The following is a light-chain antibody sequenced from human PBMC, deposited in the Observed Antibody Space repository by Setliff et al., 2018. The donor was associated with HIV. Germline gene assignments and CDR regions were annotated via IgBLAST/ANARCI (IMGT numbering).Light chain of an antibody. CDR1: SSDVGGYNY. Sequence: QSVLTQPASVSGSPGQSITLSCTGTSSDVGGYNYVSWYQQHPDKAPKLMIYDVKNRPSRVSDRFSGSKSGNTASLTISGLQAEDEADYYCCSYAGSGPVFGAGTKVTVL. V-gene: IGLV2-23*02. CDR2: DVK. CDR3: CSYAGSGPV. J-gene: IGLJ1*01.